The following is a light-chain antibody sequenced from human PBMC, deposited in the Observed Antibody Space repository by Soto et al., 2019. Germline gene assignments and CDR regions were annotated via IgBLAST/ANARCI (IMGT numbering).Light chain of an antibody. CDR2: WAS. Sequence: DIVMTQSPDSLGVSLGERSTINCKSSQSVLYSSNNKNYLAWYQQKPGQPPKLLIYWASTRDSGVPYRFSGSGSGTDFTLTISSLQAEDVAVYYCQQYYSTPRTFGQGTKVELK. V-gene: IGKV4-1*01. CDR3: QQYYSTPRT. J-gene: IGKJ1*01. CDR1: QSVLYSSNNKNY.